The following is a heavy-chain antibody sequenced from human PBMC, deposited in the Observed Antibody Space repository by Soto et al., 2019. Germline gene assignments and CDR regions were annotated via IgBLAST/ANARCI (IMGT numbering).Heavy chain of an antibody. CDR1: GYSINSDYY. J-gene: IGHJ4*02. CDR2: VDHSGRT. Sequence: SETLSLTCAVSGYSINSDYYWGWIRQPPGKGLEWIGSVDHSGRTYYSPSLRSRLTIFIDTSKNQFSLRLTSVTAADTAMYFCAKRGYYPSGKINLFDSWGPGTLVTVSS. CDR3: AKRGYYPSGKINLFDS. V-gene: IGHV4-38-2*01. D-gene: IGHD3-10*01.